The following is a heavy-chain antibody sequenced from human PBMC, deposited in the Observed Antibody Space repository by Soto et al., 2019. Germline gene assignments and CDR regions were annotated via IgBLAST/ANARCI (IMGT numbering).Heavy chain of an antibody. J-gene: IGHJ5*02. CDR1: GDSLTIYY. CDR2: IYYTGKT. Sequence: QVQLQESGPGLVKPSETLSLTCSVSGDSLTIYYWPWVRKPPGKGLEWMGYIYYTGKTNYNPSLKSRVTISMDLSKNQFSLELRSLTAADTAVYYCARIILTGYYGLEPWGQGTLVIVSA. V-gene: IGHV4-59*01. CDR3: ARIILTGYYGLEP. D-gene: IGHD3-9*01.